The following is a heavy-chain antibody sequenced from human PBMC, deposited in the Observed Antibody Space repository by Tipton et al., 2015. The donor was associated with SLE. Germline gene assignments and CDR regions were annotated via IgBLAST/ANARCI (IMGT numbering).Heavy chain of an antibody. J-gene: IGHJ6*03. CDR1: EFTFSNAW. CDR3: TIEVRGVYDYYYFMDV. Sequence: GSLRLSCAASEFTFSNAWMSWVRQAPGKGLEWVGRIKTKTDGGTTDYAAPVKGRFTISRDDSKNTLYLHMNSLKTEDTAVYYCTIEVRGVYDYYYFMDVWGKGTTVTVSS. V-gene: IGHV3-15*01. D-gene: IGHD3-10*01. CDR2: IKTKTDGGTT.